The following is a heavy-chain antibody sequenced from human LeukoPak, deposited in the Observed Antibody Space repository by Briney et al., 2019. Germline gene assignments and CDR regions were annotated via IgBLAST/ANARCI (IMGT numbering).Heavy chain of an antibody. D-gene: IGHD3-10*01. V-gene: IGHV3-23*01. CDR3: AKDYDGSGSYFYY. CDR1: GFTFSDYY. CDR2: ISGSGGST. J-gene: IGHJ4*02. Sequence: GGSLRLSCAASGFTFSDYYMSWIRQAPGKGLEWVSAISGSGGSTYYADSVKGRFTISRDNSKNTLYLQMNNLRAEDTAVYYCAKDYDGSGSYFYYWGQGTLVTVSS.